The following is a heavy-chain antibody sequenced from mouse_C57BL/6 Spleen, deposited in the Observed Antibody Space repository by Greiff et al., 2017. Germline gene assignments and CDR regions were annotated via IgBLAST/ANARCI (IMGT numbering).Heavy chain of an antibody. D-gene: IGHD2-2*01. Sequence: VQLQQPGAELVRPGTSVKLSCKASGYTFTSYSMHWVKQRPGQGLEWIGVIDPSDSYTNYNQKFKGKATLTVDTSSSTAYMQLSSLTSADSSVDYCAREGNGYDYYFDYWGQGTTLTVSS. CDR2: IDPSDSYT. J-gene: IGHJ2*01. CDR1: GYTFTSYS. CDR3: AREGNGYDYYFDY. V-gene: IGHV1-59*01.